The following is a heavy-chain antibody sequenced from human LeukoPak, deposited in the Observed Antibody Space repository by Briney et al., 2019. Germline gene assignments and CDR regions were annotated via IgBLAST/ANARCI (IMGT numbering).Heavy chain of an antibody. V-gene: IGHV1-24*01. CDR1: GYTLTELS. CDR2: FDPEDGET. Sequence: ASVKVSCKVSGYTLTELSMHWVRQAPGKGLEWMGGFDPEDGETIYAQKFQGRVTMTEDTSTDTAYMELSSLRSEDTAVYYCATGDHNYDILTGPYDYWGQGTLVTASS. D-gene: IGHD3-9*01. CDR3: ATGDHNYDILTGPYDY. J-gene: IGHJ4*02.